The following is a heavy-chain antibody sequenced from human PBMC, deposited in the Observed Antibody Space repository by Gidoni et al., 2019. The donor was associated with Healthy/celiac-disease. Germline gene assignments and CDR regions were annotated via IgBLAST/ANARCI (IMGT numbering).Heavy chain of an antibody. J-gene: IGHJ6*03. V-gene: IGHV3-53*01. Sequence: EVQLVESGGGLIQPGGSLRLPCAASGFTVSSNYMSWVRQAPGKGLEWVSVIYSGGSTYYADSVKGRFTISRDNSKNTLYLQMNSLRAEDTAVYYCARDLSAAPKSYYYYMDVWGKGTTVTVSS. CDR2: IYSGGST. D-gene: IGHD6-13*01. CDR1: GFTVSSNY. CDR3: ARDLSAAPKSYYYYMDV.